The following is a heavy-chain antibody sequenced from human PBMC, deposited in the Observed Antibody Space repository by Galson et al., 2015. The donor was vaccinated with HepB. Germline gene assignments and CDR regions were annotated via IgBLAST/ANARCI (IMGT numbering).Heavy chain of an antibody. J-gene: IGHJ6*02. CDR1: GGTFSSYA. V-gene: IGHV1-69*06. CDR3: ARDLVPVGATDSNGMDV. CDR2: IIPIFGTA. D-gene: IGHD1-26*01. Sequence: SVKVSCKASGGTFSSYAISWVRQAPGQGLEWMGGIIPIFGTANYAQKFQGRVTITADKSTSTAYMELSSLRSEDTAVYYCARDLVPVGATDSNGMDVWGQGTTVTVSS.